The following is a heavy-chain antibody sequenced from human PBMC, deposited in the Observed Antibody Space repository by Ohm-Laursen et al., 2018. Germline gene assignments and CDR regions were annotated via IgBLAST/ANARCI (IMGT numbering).Heavy chain of an antibody. Sequence: ASVKVSCKASGYTFTGYYMHWVRQAPGKGLEWMGGFDPEDGETIYAQKFQGRVTMTEDTSTDTAYMELSSLRSEDTAVYYCRAGVRYFDYWGQGTLVTVSS. CDR2: FDPEDGET. CDR1: GYTFTGYY. D-gene: IGHD6-13*01. V-gene: IGHV1-24*01. J-gene: IGHJ4*02. CDR3: RAGVRYFDY.